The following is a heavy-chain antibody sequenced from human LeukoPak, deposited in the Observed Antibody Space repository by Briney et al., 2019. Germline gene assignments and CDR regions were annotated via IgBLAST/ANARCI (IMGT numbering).Heavy chain of an antibody. CDR3: ARDGSGSPYTPYYFDY. Sequence: PGGSLRLSCAASGFAFSSYAMNWVRQAPGKVLQWVSSITFTGGSTYYADSVKGRFTISRDNSKNTLYLHMNSLRVEDTAVYYCARDGSGSPYTPYYFDYWGQGIRVTVSS. V-gene: IGHV3-23*01. CDR1: GFAFSSYA. J-gene: IGHJ4*02. CDR2: ITFTGGST. D-gene: IGHD3-10*01.